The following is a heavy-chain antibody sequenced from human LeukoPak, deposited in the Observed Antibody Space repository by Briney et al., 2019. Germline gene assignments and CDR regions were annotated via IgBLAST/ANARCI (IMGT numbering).Heavy chain of an antibody. Sequence: SETLSLTCTVSGGSISSEDSYGGWLRQPPGKGLEWIGLIYSSGSTYYSPSLKSRVTISIDKSKKQFSLKLSSVTAADTAVYYCARANYDSSSYDQTFHHCGQGILVTVSS. D-gene: IGHD3-22*01. V-gene: IGHV4-39*07. CDR1: GGSISSEDSY. CDR3: ARANYDSSSYDQTFHH. CDR2: IYSSGST. J-gene: IGHJ4*02.